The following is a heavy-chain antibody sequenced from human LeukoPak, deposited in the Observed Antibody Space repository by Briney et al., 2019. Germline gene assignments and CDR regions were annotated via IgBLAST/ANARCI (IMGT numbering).Heavy chain of an antibody. V-gene: IGHV4-59*01. J-gene: IGHJ4*02. CDR2: IYYSGST. CDR1: GGSISSYY. Sequence: SETLSLTCTVSGGSISSYYWSWIRQPPGKGLEWIGYIYYSGSTNYNPSLKSRVTISVDTSKNQFSLKLSSVTAADTAVYYCARDDGAGYFDYWGQGTLVTVSS. CDR3: ARDDGAGYFDY. D-gene: IGHD6-19*01.